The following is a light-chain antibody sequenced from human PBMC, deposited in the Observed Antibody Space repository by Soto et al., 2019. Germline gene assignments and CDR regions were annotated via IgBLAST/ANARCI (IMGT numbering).Light chain of an antibody. CDR2: DAS. V-gene: IGKV3-11*01. Sequence: EIVLTQSPATLSLSPGERATLSCRASQSVGNNLAWYQQKPGLAPRLLMYDASSRATGIPARFSGSGSGTDFTLTISSLEPEDFAFYYGQQRSDWPLTFGGGTKVEIK. CDR3: QQRSDWPLT. J-gene: IGKJ4*01. CDR1: QSVGNN.